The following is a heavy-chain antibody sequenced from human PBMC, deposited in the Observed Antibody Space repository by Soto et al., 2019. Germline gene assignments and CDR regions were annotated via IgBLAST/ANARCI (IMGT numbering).Heavy chain of an antibody. CDR2: IYYSGNT. CDR1: GGAHSSGYYY. CDR3: ASSSLYGMEV. J-gene: IGHJ6*02. Sequence: XTLSLPGSVSGGAHSSGYYYWSWIRQPPGKGLEWIGNIYYSGNTYYNPSLKSRLIISIDTSKNQFSLKVGSLTSSDTAVYYCASSSLYGMEVWGQGTTVTV. V-gene: IGHV4-30-4*01.